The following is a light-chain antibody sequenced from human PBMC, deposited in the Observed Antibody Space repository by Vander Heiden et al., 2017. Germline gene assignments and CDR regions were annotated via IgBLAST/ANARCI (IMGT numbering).Light chain of an antibody. Sequence: SALTQTISVSGSPGHSVTISCPGTSRDVGAYNYVPWYQRHPGKAPNLIIYDVTKRPPGVPDRFSGSKSGNTASLTISGLQAEDEADYYCCSYAGSYTYVVFGGGTKLTVL. J-gene: IGLJ2*01. CDR3: CSYAGSYTYVV. V-gene: IGLV2-11*01. CDR2: DVT. CDR1: SRDVGAYNY.